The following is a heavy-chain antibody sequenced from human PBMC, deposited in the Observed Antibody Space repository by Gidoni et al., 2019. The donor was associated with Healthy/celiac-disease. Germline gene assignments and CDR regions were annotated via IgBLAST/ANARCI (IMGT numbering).Heavy chain of an antibody. CDR2: IYSGGST. Sequence: VQPGGPLRLSCAASGFTVSSNYMSCVRQAPGKGLEWVSVIYSGGSTYYADAVKGRFTIARDNSKNTLYLQMNSLRAEDTAVYYGARDTRGSGRHMRDYWGQGTLVTVSS. J-gene: IGHJ4*02. V-gene: IGHV3-66*01. CDR1: GFTVSSNY. D-gene: IGHD3-10*01. CDR3: ARDTRGSGRHMRDY.